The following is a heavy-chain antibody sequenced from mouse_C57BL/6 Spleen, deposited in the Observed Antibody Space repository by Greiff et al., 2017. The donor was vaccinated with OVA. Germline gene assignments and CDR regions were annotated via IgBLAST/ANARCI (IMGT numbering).Heavy chain of an antibody. CDR1: GYAFSSSW. J-gene: IGHJ3*01. CDR2: IYPGDGDT. CDR3: ERDGQMDY. Sequence: VKLQQSGPELVKPGASVKISCKASGYAFSSSWMNWVKQRPGKGLEWIGRIYPGDGDTNYNGKFKGKATLTADKSSSTAYMQLSSLTSEDSAVYVCERDGQMDYWGQGTRVTVSA. D-gene: IGHD1-1*01. V-gene: IGHV1-82*01.